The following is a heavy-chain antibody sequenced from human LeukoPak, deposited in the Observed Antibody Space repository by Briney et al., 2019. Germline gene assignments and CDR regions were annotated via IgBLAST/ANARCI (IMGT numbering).Heavy chain of an antibody. CDR2: IYYSGNT. D-gene: IGHD1-26*01. CDR1: APSISSYY. Sequence: SHSLSLTCTLPAPSISSYYWRSIRHPPGKGREWIWYIYYSGNTNYNPSLKRRVTISVDTSKNQFSLYLSSVTAADTAVYYCARVRSGSYLYFDYWGQGTLVTVSS. CDR3: ARVRSGSYLYFDY. V-gene: IGHV4-59*07. J-gene: IGHJ4*02.